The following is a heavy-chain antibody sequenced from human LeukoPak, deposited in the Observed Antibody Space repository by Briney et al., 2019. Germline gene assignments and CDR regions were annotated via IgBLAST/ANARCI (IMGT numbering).Heavy chain of an antibody. Sequence: PGGSLRLSCEASGFTFSSYNMNWVRQAPGKGLEWVSSISSSSSYIYYADSVKGRFTISRDNAKNSLYLQMNSLRAEDTAVYYCARLYDGSAYHADHFDYWGQGTLVIVSS. J-gene: IGHJ4*02. CDR2: ISSSSSYI. CDR1: GFTFSSYN. CDR3: ARLYDGSAYHADHFDY. D-gene: IGHD3-22*01. V-gene: IGHV3-21*01.